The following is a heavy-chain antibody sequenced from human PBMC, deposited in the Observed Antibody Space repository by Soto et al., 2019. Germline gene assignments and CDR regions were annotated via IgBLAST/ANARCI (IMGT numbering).Heavy chain of an antibody. CDR3: ARQRYDSDTGPNFQYYFDS. V-gene: IGHV5-10-1*01. D-gene: IGHD3-22*01. CDR1: CYSFAGYW. CDR2: IDPSDSQT. Sequence: PGESLKISCKGSCYSFAGYWITWVRQKPGKGLEWMGRIDPSDSQTYYSPSFRGHVTISATKSITTVFLQWSSLRASDTAMYYCARQRYDSDTGPNFQYYFDSWGQGTPVTVSS. J-gene: IGHJ4*02.